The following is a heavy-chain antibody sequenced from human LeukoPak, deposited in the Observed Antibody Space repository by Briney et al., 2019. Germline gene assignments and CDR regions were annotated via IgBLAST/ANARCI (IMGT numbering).Heavy chain of an antibody. CDR2: IYHSGST. Sequence: PSQPLSLTCAVSGGSISSGGYSWSWIRQPPGKGLEWIGYIYHSGSTYYNPSLKSRVTIPVDRSKNQFSLKLSPVTAADTAVYYCARGAGYYYDSSPLYYFDYWGQGTPVTVSS. CDR3: ARGAGYYYDSSPLYYFDY. D-gene: IGHD3-22*01. V-gene: IGHV4-30-2*01. J-gene: IGHJ4*02. CDR1: GGSISSGGYS.